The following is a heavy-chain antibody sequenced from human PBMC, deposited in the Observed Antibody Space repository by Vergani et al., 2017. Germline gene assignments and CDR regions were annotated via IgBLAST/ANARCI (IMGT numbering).Heavy chain of an antibody. Sequence: QVQLQESGPGLVKPSQTLSLTCTVSGGSISSGDYYWSWIRQPPGKGLEWIGYIYYSGSTYYNPSLKSRVTIPVDTSKNQFSLKLSSVTAADTAVYYCASRTYDSSGYYYGSAFDIWGQGTMVTVSS. CDR1: GGSISSGDYY. D-gene: IGHD3-22*01. V-gene: IGHV4-30-4*01. CDR3: ASRTYDSSGYYYGSAFDI. CDR2: IYYSGST. J-gene: IGHJ3*02.